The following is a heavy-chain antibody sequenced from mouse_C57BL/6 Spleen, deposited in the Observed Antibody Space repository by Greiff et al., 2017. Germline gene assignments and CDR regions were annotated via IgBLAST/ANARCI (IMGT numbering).Heavy chain of an antibody. CDR3: ARGMGYPYYFDY. CDR2: IYPGDGDT. D-gene: IGHD3-1*01. J-gene: IGHJ2*01. V-gene: IGHV1-80*01. Sequence: VQLVESGAELVKPGASVKISCKASGYAFSSYWMNWVKQRPGKGLEWIGQIYPGDGDTNYNGKFKGKATLTADKSSSTAYMQLSSLTSEDSAVYFCARGMGYPYYFDYWGQGTTLTVSS. CDR1: GYAFSSYW.